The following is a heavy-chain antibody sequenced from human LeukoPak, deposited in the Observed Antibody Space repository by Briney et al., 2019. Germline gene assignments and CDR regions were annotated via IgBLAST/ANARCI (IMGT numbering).Heavy chain of an antibody. V-gene: IGHV7-4-1*02. CDR3: ARVHSEQLYYYYYYMDV. CDR2: INTNTGNP. CDR1: GYTFTSYY. J-gene: IGHJ6*03. D-gene: IGHD5-18*01. Sequence: GASVKVSCKASGYTFTSYYMHWVRQAPGQGLEWMGWINTNTGNPTYAQGFTGRFVFSLDTSVSTAYLQISSLKAEDTAVYYCARVHSEQLYYYYYYMDVWGKGTTVTVSS.